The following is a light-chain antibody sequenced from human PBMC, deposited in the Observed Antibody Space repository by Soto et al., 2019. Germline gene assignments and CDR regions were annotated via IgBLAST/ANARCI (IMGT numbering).Light chain of an antibody. CDR2: KAS. Sequence: DIQMTQSPSTVSASVGDRVTITCRASQSISGWLAWYQQKPGRAPKLLISKASSLESGVPSRFSGSGSGTEFPLTICSLQPDDFATYYCQQYNSYSYPFGQGTKLEIK. V-gene: IGKV1-5*03. CDR1: QSISGW. CDR3: QQYNSYSYP. J-gene: IGKJ2*01.